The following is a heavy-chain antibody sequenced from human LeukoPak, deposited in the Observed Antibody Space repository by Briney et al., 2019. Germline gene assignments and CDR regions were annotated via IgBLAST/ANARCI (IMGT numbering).Heavy chain of an antibody. Sequence: STYYNPSLKSRVTISVDTSKNQFPLKLSSVTAADTAVYYCARLAPDYDFWSGYLPHYGMGVWGQGTTVTVSS. CDR3: ARLAPDYDFWSGYLPHYGMGV. CDR2: ST. V-gene: IGHV4-39*01. D-gene: IGHD3-3*01. J-gene: IGHJ6*02.